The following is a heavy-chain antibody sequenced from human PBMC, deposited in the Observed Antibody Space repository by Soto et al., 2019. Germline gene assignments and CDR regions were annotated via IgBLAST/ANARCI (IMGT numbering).Heavy chain of an antibody. J-gene: IGHJ5*02. CDR2: IIPIFGTA. V-gene: IGHV1-69*06. CDR1: GGTFSSYA. D-gene: IGHD3-22*01. Sequence: SVKVSCKASGGTFSSYAISWVRQAPGQGLEWMGGIIPIFGTANYAQKFQGRVTITADKSTSTAYMELSSLRSEDTAVYYCATIGSDYEPSPGVRAWGQGTLVTVS. CDR3: ATIGSDYEPSPGVRA.